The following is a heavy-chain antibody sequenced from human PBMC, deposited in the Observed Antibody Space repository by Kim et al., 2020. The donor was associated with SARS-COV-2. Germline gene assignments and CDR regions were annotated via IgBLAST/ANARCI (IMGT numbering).Heavy chain of an antibody. D-gene: IGHD3-3*01. CDR2: INTNTGNP. V-gene: IGHV7-4-1*02. J-gene: IGHJ6*02. CDR1: GYTFTSYA. Sequence: ASVKVSCKASGYTFTSYAMNWVRQAPGQGLEWMGWINTNTGNPTYAQGFTGRFVFSLDTSVSTAYLQISSLKAEDTALYYCARVYYDFWSGVGIPNYNYYYGMDVWGQGTTVTVSS. CDR3: ARVYYDFWSGVGIPNYNYYYGMDV.